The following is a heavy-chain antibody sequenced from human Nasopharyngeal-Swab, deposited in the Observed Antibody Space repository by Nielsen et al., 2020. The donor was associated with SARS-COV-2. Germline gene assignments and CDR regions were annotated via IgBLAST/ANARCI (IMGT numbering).Heavy chain of an antibody. J-gene: IGHJ4*02. CDR1: GFSFSTYA. Sequence: GGSLTLSCAASGFSFSTYAMSWVRQAPGKGLEWVSAISGSGGDTYYADSVKGRFTISRDNSKNTLYLRMNSLRAEDTAVYYCAKDGSSSPTYWGQGTLVTVSS. V-gene: IGHV3-23*01. CDR2: ISGSGGDT. D-gene: IGHD6-13*01. CDR3: AKDGSSSPTY.